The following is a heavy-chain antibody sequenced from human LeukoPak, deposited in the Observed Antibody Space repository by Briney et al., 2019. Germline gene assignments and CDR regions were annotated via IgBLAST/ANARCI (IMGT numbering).Heavy chain of an antibody. Sequence: GGSLRLSCAASGFTFSSYAMSWVRQAPGKGLEWVSAISGSGDSTYYVDSVKGRFTISRDNSKNTLYVQMNSLRDEDTAVYYCARGGSCSSTTCSNWYFDLWGRGTLVTVSS. V-gene: IGHV3-23*01. CDR3: ARGGSCSSTTCSNWYFDL. J-gene: IGHJ2*01. CDR1: GFTFSSYA. CDR2: ISGSGDST. D-gene: IGHD2-2*01.